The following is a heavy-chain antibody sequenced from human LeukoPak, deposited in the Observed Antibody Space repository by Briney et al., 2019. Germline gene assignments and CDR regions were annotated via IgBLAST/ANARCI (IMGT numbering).Heavy chain of an antibody. D-gene: IGHD3-10*01. CDR1: GGTFSSYG. V-gene: IGHV1-69*04. Sequence: ASVEVSCKASGGTFSSYGINWVRQAPGQGLEWMGRIIPILGIKDYAQKFQGRVTITADKSTSTAYMELSSLRSEDTAVYYCARDKGWDGSGNYPFDDWGQGTLVTVSS. CDR3: ARDKGWDGSGNYPFDD. CDR2: IIPILGIK. J-gene: IGHJ4*02.